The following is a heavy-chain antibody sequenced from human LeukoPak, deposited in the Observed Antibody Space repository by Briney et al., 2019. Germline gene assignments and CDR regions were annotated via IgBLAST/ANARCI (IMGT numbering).Heavy chain of an antibody. CDR2: IIPIFGTA. Sequence: SVKVSCKASGGTFSSYAISWVRQAPGQGLEWMGGIIPIFGTANYAQKFQGRVTITADESTSTAYMELSSLRSEDTAVYYCAKSLATGWYVNEYWGQGTLVTVSS. CDR1: GGTFSSYA. CDR3: AKSLATGWYVNEY. V-gene: IGHV1-69*01. D-gene: IGHD6-19*01. J-gene: IGHJ4*02.